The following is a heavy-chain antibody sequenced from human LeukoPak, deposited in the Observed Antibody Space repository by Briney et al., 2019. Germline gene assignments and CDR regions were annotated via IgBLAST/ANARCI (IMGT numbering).Heavy chain of an antibody. V-gene: IGHV3-74*01. CDR1: GFSFSSYW. CDR3: ARVGHCSSTICRLTPLDY. J-gene: IGHJ4*02. CDR2: INSDGSST. Sequence: GGSLRLSCAASGFSFSSYWMYWVRQAPGKGLVWVSRINSDGSSTSYADSVKGRFTISRDNAKNTLYLQMNSLRAEDTAVYYCARVGHCSSTICRLTPLDYWGQGTLVTVSS. D-gene: IGHD2-2*01.